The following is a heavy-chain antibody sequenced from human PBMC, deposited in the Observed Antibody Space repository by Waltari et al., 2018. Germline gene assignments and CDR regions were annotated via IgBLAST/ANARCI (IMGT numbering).Heavy chain of an antibody. CDR2: IKPNRGGT. CDR1: GYTFTGYY. Sequence: QVQLVQSGAEVKKPGASVKVSCKASGYTFTGYYMHWVRQAPGQGLEWMGWIKPNRGGTNYAQTFQGRVTMTRDTSISTAYMEPSRLRSDDTAVYYCTLLPHYGSGSYYKAGFDYWGQGTLVTVSS. D-gene: IGHD3-10*01. CDR3: TLLPHYGSGSYYKAGFDY. V-gene: IGHV1-2*02. J-gene: IGHJ4*02.